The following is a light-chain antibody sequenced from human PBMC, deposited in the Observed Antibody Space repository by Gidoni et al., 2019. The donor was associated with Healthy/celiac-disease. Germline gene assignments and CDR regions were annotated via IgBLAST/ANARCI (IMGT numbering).Light chain of an antibody. CDR2: KAS. Sequence: DIQMTQSPSTLSASVGDRVTITCRASQSISSWLAWYQQKPGKAPKLLIYKASSLESGVPSRFSGSGSGTEFTLTISSLQPDDFATYYCQQYSSYPCSFGQGTKLEIK. CDR3: QQYSSYPCS. CDR1: QSISSW. V-gene: IGKV1-5*03. J-gene: IGKJ2*04.